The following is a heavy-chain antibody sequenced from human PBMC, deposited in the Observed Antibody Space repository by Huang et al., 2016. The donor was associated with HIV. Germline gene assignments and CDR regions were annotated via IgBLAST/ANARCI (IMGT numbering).Heavy chain of an antibody. CDR1: GYTFTSYG. CDR2: SSAYNGHT. J-gene: IGHJ4*02. CDR3: ARDRGAVAGTSPGY. V-gene: IGHV1-18*01. D-gene: IGHD6-19*01. Sequence: QVQLVQSGAEVKKPGASVKVSCKASGYTFTSYGSSWVRQAPGQGLEWMGWSSAYNGHTNYEQKLQGRVTMTTETSTSTAYMELRSLRSDDTAVYYCARDRGAVAGTSPGYWGQGTLVTVSS.